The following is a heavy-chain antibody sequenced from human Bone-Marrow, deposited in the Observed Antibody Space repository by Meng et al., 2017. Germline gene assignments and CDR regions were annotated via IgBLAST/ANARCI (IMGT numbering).Heavy chain of an antibody. CDR2: MNPNSGNT. CDR1: GYTFTGYY. Sequence: ASVKVSCKASGYTFTGYYMHWVRQAPGQGLEWMGWMNPNSGNTGYAQKFQGRVTMTRNTSISTAYMELSSLRSEDTAVYYCARGLGYSSGWYFRSAGSTFDIWGQGTMVTVSS. J-gene: IGHJ3*02. V-gene: IGHV1-8*02. D-gene: IGHD6-19*01. CDR3: ARGLGYSSGWYFRSAGSTFDI.